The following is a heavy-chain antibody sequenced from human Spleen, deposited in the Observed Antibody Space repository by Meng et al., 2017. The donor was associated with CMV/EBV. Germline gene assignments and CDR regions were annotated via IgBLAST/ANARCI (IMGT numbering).Heavy chain of an antibody. CDR3: AKHGDFYSGSRFDY. CDR1: GFTFSSYW. D-gene: IGHD1-26*01. CDR2: INSDETST. V-gene: IGHV3-74*01. Sequence: GESLKISCAASGFTFSSYWMHWVRQAPGKGLVWVSRINSDETSTNYADSVRGRFTISRDNSGNMLNLQMNSLRAEDTALYYCAKHGDFYSGSRFDYWGLGTQVTVSS. J-gene: IGHJ4*02.